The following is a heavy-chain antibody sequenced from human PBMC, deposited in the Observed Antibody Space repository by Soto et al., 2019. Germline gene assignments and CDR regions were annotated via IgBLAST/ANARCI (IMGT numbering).Heavy chain of an antibody. CDR2: IFYSGTA. J-gene: IGHJ5*02. Sequence: GPRTDSASETLSLTCSVSGGSLNDNYWSWIRQPPGKALEWIGFIFYSGTADYNPSLRSRAIISLDTSKNQFSLKLTSVTPADTAIYYCAKFAPHWFDPWGQGTLVTVSS. CDR1: GGSLNDNY. CDR3: AKFAPHWFDP. V-gene: IGHV4-59*01.